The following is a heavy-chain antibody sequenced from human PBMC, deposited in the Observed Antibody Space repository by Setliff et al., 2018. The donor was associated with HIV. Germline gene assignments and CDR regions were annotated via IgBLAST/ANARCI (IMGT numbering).Heavy chain of an antibody. CDR1: GFRFRTYA. V-gene: IGHV3-23*01. CDR2: ISGDGGRAT. D-gene: IGHD3-10*01. Sequence: PGGSLRLSCVASGFRFRTYAMSWVRQSQGKGLEWVSLISGDGGRATHYSDSVKGRITISRDNSKNTLFLQMNSLRAEDTAVYYCAKDRRYYYGSGSYAAETWGQGTLVTVSS. J-gene: IGHJ5*02. CDR3: AKDRRYYYGSGSYAAET.